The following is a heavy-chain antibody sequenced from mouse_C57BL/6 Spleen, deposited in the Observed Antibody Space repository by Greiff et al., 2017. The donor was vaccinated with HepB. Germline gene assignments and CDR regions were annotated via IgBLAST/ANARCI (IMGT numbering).Heavy chain of an antibody. D-gene: IGHD1-1*01. CDR3: TKIYDYGSSLYAMDY. CDR2: ISSGGDYI. J-gene: IGHJ4*01. CDR1: GFTFSSYA. V-gene: IGHV5-9-1*02. Sequence: DVRLVESGEGLVKPGGSLKLSCAASGFTFSSYAMSWVRQTPEKRLEWVAYISSGGDYIYYADTVKGRFTISRDNARNTLYLQMSSLKSEDTAMYYCTKIYDYGSSLYAMDYWGQGTSVTVSS.